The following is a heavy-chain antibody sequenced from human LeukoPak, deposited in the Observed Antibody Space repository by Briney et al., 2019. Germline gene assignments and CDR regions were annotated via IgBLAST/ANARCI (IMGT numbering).Heavy chain of an antibody. J-gene: IGHJ5*02. CDR2: IYYSGST. Sequence: SETLSLTCTVSGGSISSYYWSWIRQPPGKGLEWIGYIYYSGSTNYNPSLKSRVTISVDTSKNQFSLKLSPVTAADTAVYYCARDVGYYGSGSYYWFDPWGQGTLVTVSS. CDR3: ARDVGYYGSGSYYWFDP. D-gene: IGHD3-10*01. CDR1: GGSISSYY. V-gene: IGHV4-59*01.